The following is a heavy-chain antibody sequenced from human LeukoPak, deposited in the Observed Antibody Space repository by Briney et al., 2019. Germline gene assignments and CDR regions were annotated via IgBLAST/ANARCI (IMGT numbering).Heavy chain of an antibody. Sequence: ASVKVSCKASGYTLTSYGVSWVRQAPGQGLEWMAWISASSGNTNYAQSLQGRVTLTTDTSTSTAYMELRSLTSDDTAVYYCARDLDWIFDLWGRGTLVTVSS. V-gene: IGHV1-18*01. D-gene: IGHD3-9*01. CDR1: GYTLTSYG. CDR2: ISASSGNT. J-gene: IGHJ2*01. CDR3: ARDLDWIFDL.